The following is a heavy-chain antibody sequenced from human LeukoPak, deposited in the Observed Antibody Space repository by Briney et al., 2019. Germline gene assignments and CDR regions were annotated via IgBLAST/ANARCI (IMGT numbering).Heavy chain of an antibody. J-gene: IGHJ4*02. CDR3: TTDFGDYGAR. V-gene: IGHV3-15*01. Sequence: SWIRHPPGKGLEWVGRIKSKTYGETADYIAPVKGRFTISRDDSKNTLYLQMNSLKTEDTAVYYCTTDFGDYGARWGQGTLVTVSS. D-gene: IGHD4-17*01. CDR2: IKSKTYGETA.